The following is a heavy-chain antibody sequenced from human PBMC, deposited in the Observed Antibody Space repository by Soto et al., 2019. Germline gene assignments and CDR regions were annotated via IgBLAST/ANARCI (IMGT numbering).Heavy chain of an antibody. CDR1: GGSISSSSYY. CDR3: CYGDSDY. Sequence: TLSLTCTVSGGSISSSSYYWGWIRQPPGKGLEWIGSIYYSGSTYYNPSLKSRVTISVDTSKNQFSLKLSSVTAADTAVYYCCYGDSDYWGQGTLVTVSS. CDR2: IYYSGST. D-gene: IGHD4-17*01. J-gene: IGHJ4*02. V-gene: IGHV4-39*01.